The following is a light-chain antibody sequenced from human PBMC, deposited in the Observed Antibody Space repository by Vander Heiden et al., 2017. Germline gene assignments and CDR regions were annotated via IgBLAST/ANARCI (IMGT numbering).Light chain of an antibody. Sequence: EIVLTQSPATLSLSPGERATLSCRASQSVSGYLAGYQQKSGQAPRLLIYDASNRATGIPARFSGSESGTDFTLTISSLEPEDFAVYYCQQRSRWPPYTFGQGTKLEI. CDR2: DAS. J-gene: IGKJ2*01. CDR1: QSVSGY. CDR3: QQRSRWPPYT. V-gene: IGKV3-11*01.